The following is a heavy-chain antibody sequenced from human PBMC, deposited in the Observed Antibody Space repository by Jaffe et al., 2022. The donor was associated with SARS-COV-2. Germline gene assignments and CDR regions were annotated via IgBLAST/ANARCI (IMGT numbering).Heavy chain of an antibody. Sequence: EVQLVESGGGLVQPGGSLRLSCAASGFTFSSYWMSWVRQAPGKGLEWVANIKQDGSEKYYVDSVKGRFTISRDNAKNSLYLQMNSLRAEDTAVYYCARDTGDYHLGYYGMDVWGQGTTVTVSS. V-gene: IGHV3-7*01. J-gene: IGHJ6*02. CDR3: ARDTGDYHLGYYGMDV. D-gene: IGHD4-17*01. CDR2: IKQDGSEK. CDR1: GFTFSSYW.